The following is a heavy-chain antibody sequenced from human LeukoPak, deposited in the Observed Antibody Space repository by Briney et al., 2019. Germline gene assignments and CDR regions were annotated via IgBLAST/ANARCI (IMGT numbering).Heavy chain of an antibody. CDR3: ARLHGSETFLSYSWFDP. CDR2: IFLGDSDT. J-gene: IGHJ5*02. Sequence: GESLKISCKGSGYDFPNYWIGWVRPMPGKGLEWMGLIFLGDSDTRYSPSFQGHVTISADKSINTAYLQWSSLKASDTAMYYCARLHGSETFLSYSWFDPWGQGTLVTVSS. CDR1: GYDFPNYW. D-gene: IGHD3-10*01. V-gene: IGHV5-51*01.